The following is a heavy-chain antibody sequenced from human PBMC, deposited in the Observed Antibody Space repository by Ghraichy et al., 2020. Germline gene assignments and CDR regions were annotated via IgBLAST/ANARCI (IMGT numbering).Heavy chain of an antibody. Sequence: SETLSLTCTVSGGSISSTSYYWGWIRQPPGKGLEWIGSIYYSGGTNYNPSLKSRVTISVDTSKNQFSLKLASVTAADTAVYYCARPSIAMVSYWYFDLWGRGTLVTFSS. CDR2: IYYSGGT. J-gene: IGHJ2*01. V-gene: IGHV4-39*01. D-gene: IGHD5-18*01. CDR1: GGSISSTSYY. CDR3: ARPSIAMVSYWYFDL.